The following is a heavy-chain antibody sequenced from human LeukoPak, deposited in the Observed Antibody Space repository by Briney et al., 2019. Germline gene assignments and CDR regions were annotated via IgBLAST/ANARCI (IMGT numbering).Heavy chain of an antibody. J-gene: IGHJ5*02. V-gene: IGHV4-59*01. CDR3: AREGSYYYGSGSYYNPRWFDP. D-gene: IGHD3-10*01. CDR2: IYYSGST. CDR1: GGSISSYY. Sequence: PSETLSLTCTVSGGSISSYYWSWIRQPPGKGLEWIGYIYYSGSTNYNPSLKSRVTISVDTSKNQFSLKLSSVTAADTAVYYCAREGSYYYGSGSYYNPRWFDPWGQGTLVTVSS.